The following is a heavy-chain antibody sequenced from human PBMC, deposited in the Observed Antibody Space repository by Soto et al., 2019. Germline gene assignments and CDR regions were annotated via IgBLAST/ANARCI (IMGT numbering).Heavy chain of an antibody. J-gene: IGHJ4*02. D-gene: IGHD6-19*01. CDR1: GGSISSHY. V-gene: IGHV4-59*08. CDR3: ARQGSSSTGIDY. Sequence: PSETLSLTCIVSGGSISSHYWTWLRQPPGKGLECIGYIYYTGSTNFNPSLESRTTISLDMSKNQFSLRLSSVTAADTAVYYCARQGSSSTGIDYWAQGTLVTVS. CDR2: IYYTGST.